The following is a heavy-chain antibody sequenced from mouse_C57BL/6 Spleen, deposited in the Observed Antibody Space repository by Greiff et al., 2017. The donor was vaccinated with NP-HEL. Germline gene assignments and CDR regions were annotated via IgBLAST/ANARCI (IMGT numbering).Heavy chain of an antibody. J-gene: IGHJ1*03. D-gene: IGHD2-5*01. CDR3: ARGAYYSNYADYWYFDV. CDR1: GYTFTSYW. CDR2: IDPSDSYT. V-gene: IGHV1-69*01. Sequence: QVQLQQPGAELVMPGASVKLSCKASGYTFTSYWMHWVKQRPGQGLEWIGEIDPSDSYTNYNQKFKGKSTLTVDKSSSTAYMQLSSLTSEDAAVYYCARGAYYSNYADYWYFDVWGTGTTVTVSS.